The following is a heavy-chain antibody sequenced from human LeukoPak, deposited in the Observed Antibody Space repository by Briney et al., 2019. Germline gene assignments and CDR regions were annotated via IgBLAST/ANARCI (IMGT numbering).Heavy chain of an antibody. D-gene: IGHD3-10*01. CDR1: GFTFSSYE. Sequence: GGSLRLSCAASGFTFSSYEMIWVRQAPGKGLEWVSYITSTGSGIYSADSVKGRFAISRDNAKNSLNLQMNSLRAEDTAVYYCARRTITAGFGFDYWGQGTLVTVSS. CDR3: ARRTITAGFGFDY. J-gene: IGHJ4*02. V-gene: IGHV3-48*03. CDR2: ITSTGSGI.